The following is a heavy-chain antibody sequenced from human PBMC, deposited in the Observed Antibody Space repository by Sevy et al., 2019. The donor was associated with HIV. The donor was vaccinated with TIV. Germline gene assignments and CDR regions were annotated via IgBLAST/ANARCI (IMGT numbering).Heavy chain of an antibody. Sequence: ASVKVSCKASGYTFTSYGISWVRQAPGQGLEWMGWISAYNGNTNYAQKLQGRVTMTTDTSTSTAYMELRSLRSDDTAVYYCARGKGTTVTTNDNWFDPWGQGTLVTVSS. CDR3: ARGKGTTVTTNDNWFDP. V-gene: IGHV1-18*01. J-gene: IGHJ5*02. CDR2: ISAYNGNT. D-gene: IGHD4-17*01. CDR1: GYTFTSYG.